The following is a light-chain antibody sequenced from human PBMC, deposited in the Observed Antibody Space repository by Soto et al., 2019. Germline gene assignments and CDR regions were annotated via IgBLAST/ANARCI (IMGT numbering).Light chain of an antibody. J-gene: IGLJ2*01. V-gene: IGLV2-14*01. Sequence: QSALTQPASVSGSPGQWITISCSGTSSDVGGYNYVSWYQQHPGKAPKLMIYENSNRPSGVSNRFSGSKSGNTASLTISGLQSEDEADYYCTSYTSSSNLVVFGGGTKLTVL. CDR2: ENS. CDR3: TSYTSSSNLVV. CDR1: SSDVGGYNY.